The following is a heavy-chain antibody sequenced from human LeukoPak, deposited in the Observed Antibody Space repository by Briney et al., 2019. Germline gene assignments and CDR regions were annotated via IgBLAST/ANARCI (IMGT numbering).Heavy chain of an antibody. Sequence: GASVKVSCKASDFSFTSYGMSWVRQAPGQGLEWMGRINPNSGGTNYAQKFQGRVTMTRDTSISTAYMELSRLRSDDTAVYYCARDTRDSNGFDYWGQGTLVTVSS. CDR3: ARDTRDSNGFDY. V-gene: IGHV1-2*06. J-gene: IGHJ4*02. D-gene: IGHD6-25*01. CDR1: DFSFTSYG. CDR2: INPNSGGT.